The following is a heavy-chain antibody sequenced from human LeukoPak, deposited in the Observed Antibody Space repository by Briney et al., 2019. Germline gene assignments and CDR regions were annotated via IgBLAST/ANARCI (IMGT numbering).Heavy chain of an antibody. CDR1: GFTFSSYG. D-gene: IGHD5-24*01. CDR2: ISYDGSNK. CDR3: AKGGSDGYNKYFDY. J-gene: IGHJ4*02. Sequence: GGSLRLSCAASGFTFSSYGMHWVRQAPDKGLEWVAVISYDGSNKYYADSVKGRFTISRDNSKNTLYLQMNSLRAEDTAVYYCAKGGSDGYNKYFDYWGQGTLVTVSS. V-gene: IGHV3-30*18.